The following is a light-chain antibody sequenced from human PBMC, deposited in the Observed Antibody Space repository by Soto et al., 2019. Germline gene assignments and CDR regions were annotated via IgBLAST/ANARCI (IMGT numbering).Light chain of an antibody. CDR2: AAS. CDR1: QSVSSH. Sequence: EIVLTQSPDTLSLSPGESATLSCRASQSVSSHLAWYQQKPGQVPRLLVYAASNRATGIPARFSGSGSGTDFTLTISSLDPEDFAVYYCQQRSNWPRTFGQGTKVDI. V-gene: IGKV3-11*01. J-gene: IGKJ1*01. CDR3: QQRSNWPRT.